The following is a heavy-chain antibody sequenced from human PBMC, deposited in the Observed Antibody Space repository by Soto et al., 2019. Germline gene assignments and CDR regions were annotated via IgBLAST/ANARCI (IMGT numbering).Heavy chain of an antibody. CDR2: ISGSDDTT. CDR1: GFTFSSYA. J-gene: IGHJ4*02. D-gene: IGHD3-10*01. V-gene: IGHV3-23*01. Sequence: EVQLLESGGGLVQPGGSLRLSCTASGFTFSSYAMSWVRKAPGKGLEWVAAISGSDDTTYYADSVKGRFTISRDNSKNTLYLQMNSLRAEDTAVYYCTKDSRVTMVRGVIIPPGYWGQGTLVTVSS. CDR3: TKDSRVTMVRGVIIPPGY.